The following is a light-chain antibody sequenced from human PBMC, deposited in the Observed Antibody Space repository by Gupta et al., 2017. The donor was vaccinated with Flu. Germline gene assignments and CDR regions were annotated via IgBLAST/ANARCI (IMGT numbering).Light chain of an antibody. CDR3: QQYNNWPRT. Sequence: EIVMTPSPATLSVSPGERATLSCRTSQSVSSNLAWYQQKPGQAPRLLIYGASTRATGIPARFSGSGSGTEFTLTISSLQSEDFAVYYCQQYNNWPRTFGQGTXVEIK. V-gene: IGKV3-15*01. CDR1: QSVSSN. J-gene: IGKJ1*01. CDR2: GAS.